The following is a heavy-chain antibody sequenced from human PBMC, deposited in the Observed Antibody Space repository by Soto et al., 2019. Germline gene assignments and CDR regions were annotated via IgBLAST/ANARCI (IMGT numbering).Heavy chain of an antibody. CDR3: ARGCEQLVP. CDR1: RYTNTCNA. Sequence: ATCKAPRYTNTCNALNSPRQATGQGLEWMGWINPNSGNTGYAQKFQGRVTMTRNTSISTAYMELSSLRSEDTAVYYCARGCEQLVPRGQGTLVTVTS. CDR2: INPNSGNT. J-gene: IGHJ5*02. D-gene: IGHD6-6*01. V-gene: IGHV1-8*01.